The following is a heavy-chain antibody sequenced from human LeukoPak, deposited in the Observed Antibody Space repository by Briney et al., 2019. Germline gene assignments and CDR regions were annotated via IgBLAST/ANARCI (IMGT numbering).Heavy chain of an antibody. CDR3: ARDSLGHHRIAAQMDFDY. CDR1: GFTFSSYS. D-gene: IGHD6-6*01. Sequence: GGSLRLSCAASGFTFSSYSMSWVRQAPGKGLEWVSYISSSSSTIYYADSVKGRFTISRDNAKNSLYLQMNSLRAEDTAVYYCARDSLGHHRIAAQMDFDYWGQGTLVTVSS. CDR2: ISSSSSTI. J-gene: IGHJ4*02. V-gene: IGHV3-48*01.